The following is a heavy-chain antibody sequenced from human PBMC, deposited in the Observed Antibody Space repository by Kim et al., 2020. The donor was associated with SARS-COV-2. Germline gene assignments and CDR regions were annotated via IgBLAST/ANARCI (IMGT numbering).Heavy chain of an antibody. J-gene: IGHJ4*02. D-gene: IGHD3-22*01. V-gene: IGHV1-3*01. CDR3: ARGMYYYDSSGYYY. Sequence: SQKFQGRVTITRDTSASTAYMELSSLRSEDTAVYYCARGMYYYDSSGYYYWGQGTLVTVSS.